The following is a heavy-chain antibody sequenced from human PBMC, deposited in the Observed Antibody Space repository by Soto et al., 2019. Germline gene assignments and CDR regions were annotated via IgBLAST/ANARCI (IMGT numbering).Heavy chain of an antibody. J-gene: IGHJ6*02. CDR2: ISGSGGST. Sequence: GSLRLSCAASGFTFSSYAMSWVRQAPGKGLEWVSAISGSGGSTYYADSVKGRFTISRDNSKNTLYLQMNSLRAEDTAVYYCAKDMDSSSTHYYYYYGMDVWGQGTTVTVSS. D-gene: IGHD6-6*01. CDR1: GFTFSSYA. CDR3: AKDMDSSSTHYYYYYGMDV. V-gene: IGHV3-23*01.